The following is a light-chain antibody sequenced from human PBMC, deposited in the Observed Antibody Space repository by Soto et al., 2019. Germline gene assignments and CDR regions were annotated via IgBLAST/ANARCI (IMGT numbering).Light chain of an antibody. V-gene: IGLV1-44*01. CDR2: SNN. J-gene: IGLJ1*01. Sequence: QSVLTQPPSASGTPGQRVTITCSGSNSNIGTNTVNWYQQLPGTAPKLLIYSNNQRPSGVPDRFSASKSGTSASLAISGLQSEDEADYYCAAWDDSLNVYVFGTGTKVTVL. CDR1: NSNIGTNT. CDR3: AAWDDSLNVYV.